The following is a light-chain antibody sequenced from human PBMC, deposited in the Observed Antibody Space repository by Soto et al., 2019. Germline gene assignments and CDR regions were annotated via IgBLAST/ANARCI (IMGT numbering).Light chain of an antibody. CDR1: QSVGSY. CDR3: QQLSHWPFT. J-gene: IGKJ3*01. Sequence: DIVLTQSPATLSLSPGEIATLSCRASQSVGSYLAWYQQKPGQAPRIIIYDASKRATGIPARFSGSGSGTDFTLTISSLEPEDVALYYCQQLSHWPFTFGPGTKVDIK. CDR2: DAS. V-gene: IGKV3-11*01.